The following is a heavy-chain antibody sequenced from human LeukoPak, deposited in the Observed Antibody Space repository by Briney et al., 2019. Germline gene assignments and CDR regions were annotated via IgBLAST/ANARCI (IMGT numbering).Heavy chain of an antibody. J-gene: IGHJ6*02. Sequence: TGGSLRLSCAASGFTFSRYGMHWVRQAPGRGLEWVSLISYDGVATSYADTVKGRFTISRDNSKNTLYVQMNSLRAEDSAVYYCAKDRGSSSSAYGMDVWGQGTTVTVSS. V-gene: IGHV3-30*18. CDR1: GFTFSRYG. CDR2: ISYDGVAT. D-gene: IGHD1-26*01. CDR3: AKDRGSSSSAYGMDV.